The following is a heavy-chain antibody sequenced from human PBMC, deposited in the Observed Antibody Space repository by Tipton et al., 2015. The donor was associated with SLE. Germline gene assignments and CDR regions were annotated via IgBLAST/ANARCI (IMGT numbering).Heavy chain of an antibody. V-gene: IGHV3-23*01. Sequence: SLRLSCAASGFTFSSYAMSWVRQAPGKGLEWVSAISGSGGSTYYADSVKGRFTISRDNSKNTLYLQMNSLRAEDTAVYYCARLVGATPAGSDYWGQGTLVTVSS. D-gene: IGHD1-26*01. CDR1: GFTFSSYA. J-gene: IGHJ4*02. CDR2: ISGSGGST. CDR3: ARLVGATPAGSDY.